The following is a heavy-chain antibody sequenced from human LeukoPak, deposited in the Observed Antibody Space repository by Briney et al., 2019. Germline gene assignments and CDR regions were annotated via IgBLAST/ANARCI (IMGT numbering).Heavy chain of an antibody. D-gene: IGHD2-8*02. Sequence: SETLSLTCTVSGGSISSSSYHWGWIRQPPGKGLEWIGSISYSGSTYYNLSLKSRVTISVDTSKNQFSLKPNSLTAADTAVYFCARLGGVYGGCYFDYWGQGTLVTVSS. CDR2: ISYSGST. V-gene: IGHV4-39*01. J-gene: IGHJ4*02. CDR3: ARLGGVYGGCYFDY. CDR1: GGSISSSSYH.